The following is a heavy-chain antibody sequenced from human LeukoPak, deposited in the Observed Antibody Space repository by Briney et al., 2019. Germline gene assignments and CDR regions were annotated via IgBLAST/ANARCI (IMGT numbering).Heavy chain of an antibody. D-gene: IGHD3-22*01. CDR2: IWYDGSNK. V-gene: IGHV3-33*01. Sequence: LPGGSLRLSCAASGFTFNSYAMHWVRQAPGKGLEWVAFIWYDGSNKYYADSVKGRFTFSRENSKNTVYLQMNRLRAEDTAVYYCGRDERGYYNSSGFYGAIDSWGQGALVTVSS. CDR1: GFTFNSYA. J-gene: IGHJ4*02. CDR3: GRDERGYYNSSGFYGAIDS.